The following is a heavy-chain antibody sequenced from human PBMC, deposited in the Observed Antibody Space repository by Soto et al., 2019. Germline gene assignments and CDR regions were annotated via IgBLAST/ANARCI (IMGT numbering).Heavy chain of an antibody. J-gene: IGHJ3*02. V-gene: IGHV4-59*01. CDR1: GGSISIYY. D-gene: IGHD5-18*01. CDR2: IYYSGST. Sequence: PPQTLSLTCTVSGGSISIYYWSWIRPPPRKGLEWIGFIYYSGSTNYNPSLKSRVTISVDTSKNQFSLKLSSVTAADTAVYYCARDKGYSYGFYDAFDICGQGTSVTVSS. CDR3: ARDKGYSYGFYDAFDI.